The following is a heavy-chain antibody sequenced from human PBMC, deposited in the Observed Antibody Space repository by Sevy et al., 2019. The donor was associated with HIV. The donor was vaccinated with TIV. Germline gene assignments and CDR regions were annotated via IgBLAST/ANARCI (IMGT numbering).Heavy chain of an antibody. CDR2: ISGSGDTT. CDR3: AKEGYRLPGADAIDI. J-gene: IGHJ3*02. Sequence: GGSLRLSCAASGFTFSYYAMTWVRQAPGKGLEWVSAISGSGDTTYYAESVKGRFTISRDNSRVTLYLQINSLRAEDAAIYFCAKEGYRLPGADAIDIWGQGTMVTVSS. D-gene: IGHD3-16*01. V-gene: IGHV3-23*01. CDR1: GFTFSYYA.